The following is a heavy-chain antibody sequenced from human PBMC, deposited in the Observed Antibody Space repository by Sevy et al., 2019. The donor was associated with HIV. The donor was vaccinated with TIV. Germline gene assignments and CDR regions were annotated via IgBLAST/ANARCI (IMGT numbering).Heavy chain of an antibody. V-gene: IGHV3-23*01. J-gene: IGHJ6*03. CDR2: ISGRGGAT. Sequence: GGSLRLSCATSGFIFNNYAMTWVRQAPGKGLECVSGISGRGGATFYADSVKGRFSISRDTSTNTLYLEMNRLRDEDTALYVCGKESWNQQLISYRDLLSSFYMDIWGKGTTVTVSS. CDR3: GKESWNQQLISYRDLLSSFYMDI. CDR1: GFIFNNYA. D-gene: IGHD1-1*01.